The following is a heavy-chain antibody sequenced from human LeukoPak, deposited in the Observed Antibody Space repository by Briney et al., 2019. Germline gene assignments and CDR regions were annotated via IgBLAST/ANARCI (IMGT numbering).Heavy chain of an antibody. V-gene: IGHV1-18*01. CDR1: GYTFTSYT. CDR2: ISAYNGNT. Sequence: GASVKASCKASGYTFTSYTISWVRQAPGQGLEWMGWISAYNGNTKYAQKFQGRVTMTTDASTSTAYMELRSLRSDDTAVYYCARRRDSTNNWFDPWGQGTLVTVSS. CDR3: ARRRDSTNNWFDP. D-gene: IGHD1-1*01. J-gene: IGHJ5*02.